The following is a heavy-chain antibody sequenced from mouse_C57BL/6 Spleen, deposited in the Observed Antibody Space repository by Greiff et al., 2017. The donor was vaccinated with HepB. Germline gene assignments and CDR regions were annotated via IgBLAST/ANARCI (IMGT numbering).Heavy chain of an antibody. D-gene: IGHD1-1*01. CDR2: INPSSGYT. Sequence: QVQLQQSGAELARPGASVKMSCKASGYTFTSYTMHWVKQRPGQGLEWIGYINPSSGYTKYNQKFKDKATLTADKSSSTAYMQLSSLTSEDSAVYYGARDYDGSSYWYFDVWGTGTTVTVSS. CDR1: GYTFTSYT. CDR3: ARDYDGSSYWYFDV. J-gene: IGHJ1*03. V-gene: IGHV1-4*01.